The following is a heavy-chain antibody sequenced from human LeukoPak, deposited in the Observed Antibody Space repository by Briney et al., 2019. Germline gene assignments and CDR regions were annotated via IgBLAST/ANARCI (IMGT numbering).Heavy chain of an antibody. Sequence: GGSLKLSCAASGFTFSDYYMSWIRQAPGKGLEWVSYIGSSGSTIYYADSVKGRFTISRDNAKNSLYLQMNSLRAEDTAVYYCARGPRLPQYFQYWGQGTLVTVSS. CDR1: GFTFSDYY. CDR3: ARGPRLPQYFQY. J-gene: IGHJ1*01. V-gene: IGHV3-11*04. CDR2: IGSSGSTI. D-gene: IGHD3-16*01.